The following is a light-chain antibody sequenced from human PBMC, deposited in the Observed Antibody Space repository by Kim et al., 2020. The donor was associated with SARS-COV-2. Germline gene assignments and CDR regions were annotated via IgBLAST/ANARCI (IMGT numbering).Light chain of an antibody. CDR1: QSVSRSY. CDR2: GAS. V-gene: IGKV3-20*01. CDR3: QQYDSSPT. Sequence: EIVLTQSPGTLSLSPGERATLSCRASQSVSRSYLAWYQQKPGQAPRLLIYGASSRATGIPDRFSGSGSGTDFTLTISRLEPEDFAVYYCQQYDSSPTFGQGTKVDIK. J-gene: IGKJ1*01.